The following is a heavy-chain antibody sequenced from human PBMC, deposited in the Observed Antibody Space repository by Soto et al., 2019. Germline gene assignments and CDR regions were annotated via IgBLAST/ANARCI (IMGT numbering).Heavy chain of an antibody. D-gene: IGHD1-26*01. V-gene: IGHV3-73*01. Sequence: EVQLVESGGGLVQPGGSLKLSCAASGFTFSGSAMHWVRQASGKGLEWVGRIRSKANSYATAYAASVKGRFTISRDDSKNTAYLQMNSLKTEDTAVYYCTRHAFGSPTSRVRGGYWGQGTLVTVSS. J-gene: IGHJ4*02. CDR3: TRHAFGSPTSRVRGGY. CDR1: GFTFSGSA. CDR2: IRSKANSYAT.